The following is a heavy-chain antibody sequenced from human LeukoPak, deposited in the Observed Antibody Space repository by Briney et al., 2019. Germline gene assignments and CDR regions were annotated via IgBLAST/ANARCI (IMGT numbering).Heavy chain of an antibody. CDR2: IDPSDSYT. Sequence: GESLKISCKGFGYIFTSYWISWVRQMPGKGLEWMGRIDPSDSYTNYSPSFQGHVTISADKSISTAYLQWSSLKASDTAMYYCARHWSGWRNWFDPWGQGTLVTVSS. V-gene: IGHV5-10-1*01. CDR1: GYIFTSYW. D-gene: IGHD3-3*01. J-gene: IGHJ5*02. CDR3: ARHWSGWRNWFDP.